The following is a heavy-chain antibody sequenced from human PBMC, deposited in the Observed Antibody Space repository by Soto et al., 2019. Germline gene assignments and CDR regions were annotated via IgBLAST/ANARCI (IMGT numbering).Heavy chain of an antibody. CDR2: ISAYNGNT. V-gene: IGHV1-18*01. CDR1: GYTFTSYG. CDR3: ARVYDFWSGSHRAYYYGMDV. J-gene: IGHJ6*02. Sequence: GAAVKFSCKASGYTFTSYGISWVRQAPGQGLEWMGWISAYNGNTNYAQKLQGRVTMTTDTSTSTAYMELRSLRSDDTAVYYCARVYDFWSGSHRAYYYGMDVWGQGTTVTVSS. D-gene: IGHD3-3*01.